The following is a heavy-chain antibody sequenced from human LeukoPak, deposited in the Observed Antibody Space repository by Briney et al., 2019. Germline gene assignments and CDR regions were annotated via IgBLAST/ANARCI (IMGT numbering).Heavy chain of an antibody. V-gene: IGHV1-2*02. Sequence: ASVKVSCKASGYTFTGYYMHWVRQAPGQGLEWMGWINPNSGGTNYAQKFQGRVTMTRDTSISTAYMELSRLRSDDTAVYYCARDHYYGSGSYYKFSVLAFDPWGQGTLVTVSS. CDR1: GYTFTGYY. CDR3: ARDHYYGSGSYYKFSVLAFDP. J-gene: IGHJ5*02. D-gene: IGHD3-10*01. CDR2: INPNSGGT.